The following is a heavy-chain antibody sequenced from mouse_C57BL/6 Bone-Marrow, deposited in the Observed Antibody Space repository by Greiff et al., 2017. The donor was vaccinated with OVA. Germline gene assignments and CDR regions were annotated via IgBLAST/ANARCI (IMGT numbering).Heavy chain of an antibody. V-gene: IGHV1-81*01. Sequence: VQLQQSGAELARPGASVKLSCKASGYTFTSYGISWVEQRTGQGLEWIGEIYPRSGNTYYNEKFKGKATLTADKSSSTAYMELRSLTSEDSAVYFCASGLLWSYYYAMDYWGQGTSVTVSS. CDR2: IYPRSGNT. J-gene: IGHJ4*01. CDR1: GYTFTSYG. CDR3: ASGLLWSYYYAMDY. D-gene: IGHD2-1*01.